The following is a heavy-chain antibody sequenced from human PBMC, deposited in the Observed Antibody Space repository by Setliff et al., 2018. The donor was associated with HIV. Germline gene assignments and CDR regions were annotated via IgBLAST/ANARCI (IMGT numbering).Heavy chain of an antibody. CDR3: ARVPYRSAWFSGGHDAFDV. CDR2: IIPLFNTP. V-gene: IGHV1-69*13. Sequence: VASVKVSCKASGGTFSSYAISWVRQAPGQGLEWMGGIIPLFNTPTYAQNFQGRVTIAADEYTNAAYMELSRLRFEDTAVYYCARVPYRSAWFSGGHDAFDVWGQGTMVTVSS. CDR1: GGTFSSYA. J-gene: IGHJ3*01. D-gene: IGHD6-19*01.